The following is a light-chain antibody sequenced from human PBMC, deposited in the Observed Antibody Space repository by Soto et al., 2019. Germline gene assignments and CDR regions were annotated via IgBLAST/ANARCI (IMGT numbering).Light chain of an antibody. CDR1: QSIRSW. Sequence: DIQMTQSPSTLSASVGDRVTITCRASQSIRSWLAWYQWKPGKAPKLLIYGASSLESGVPLRFSGSGSGTEFTLTIIILQPDDFATYYCQHYHSDPWTFGQGTKVEVK. CDR2: GAS. V-gene: IGKV1-5*01. J-gene: IGKJ1*01. CDR3: QHYHSDPWT.